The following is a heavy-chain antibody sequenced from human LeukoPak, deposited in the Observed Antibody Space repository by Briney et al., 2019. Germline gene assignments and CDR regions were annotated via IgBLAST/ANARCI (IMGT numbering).Heavy chain of an antibody. V-gene: IGHV3-23*01. J-gene: IGHJ4*02. Sequence: GGSLRLSWVASGFTFKKYTMGEVRQAPGKGLGWVSDISRGGGSPYYADCVKGRITISRDDSKNTMYLQIHKLRVEDTATYFCARAGDPSWDHFWGQGPLVTVSS. CDR2: ISRGGGSP. D-gene: IGHD2-2*01. CDR1: GFTFKKYT. CDR3: ARAGDPSWDHF.